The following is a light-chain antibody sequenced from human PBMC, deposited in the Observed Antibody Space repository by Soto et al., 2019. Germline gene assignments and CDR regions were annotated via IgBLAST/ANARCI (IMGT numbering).Light chain of an antibody. V-gene: IGKV1-39*01. J-gene: IGKJ1*01. CDR3: QQSYSTPRT. CDR1: QSISSY. CDR2: AAS. Sequence: HMTHSPSSLSSSVGDRVTITCRASQSISSYLNWYQQKPGKAPKLLIYAASSLQSGVPSRFSGSGSGTDFTLTISSLQPEDFATYYCQQSYSTPRTFGQGTKVDI.